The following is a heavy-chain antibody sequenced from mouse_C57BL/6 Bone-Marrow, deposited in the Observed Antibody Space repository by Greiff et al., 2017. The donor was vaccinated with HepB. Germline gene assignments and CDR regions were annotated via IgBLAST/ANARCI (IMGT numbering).Heavy chain of an antibody. V-gene: IGHV6-3*01. CDR3: TYYGSSGWYFDV. CDR1: GFTFSNYW. CDR2: IRLKSDNYAT. D-gene: IGHD1-1*01. J-gene: IGHJ1*03. Sequence: EVQRVESGGGLVQPGGSMKLSCVASGFTFSNYWMNWVRQSPEKGLEWVAQIRLKSDNYATHYAKSVKGRFTISRDDSKSSVYLQMNNLRAEDTGIYYCTYYGSSGWYFDVWGTGTTVTVSS.